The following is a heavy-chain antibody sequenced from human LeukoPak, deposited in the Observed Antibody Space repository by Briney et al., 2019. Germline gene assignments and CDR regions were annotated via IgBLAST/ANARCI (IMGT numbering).Heavy chain of an antibody. Sequence: PGGSLRLSCVASGFTFSGFAMIWVRQAPGKGLQWVSAISGPSSHTYYADSVKGRFTISRDNSKNTLYLQMNSLRAEDTAVYYCARYGYSSGWYDYWGQGTLVTVSS. CDR1: GFTFSGFA. D-gene: IGHD6-19*01. CDR2: ISGPSSHT. CDR3: ARYGYSSGWYDY. J-gene: IGHJ4*02. V-gene: IGHV3-23*01.